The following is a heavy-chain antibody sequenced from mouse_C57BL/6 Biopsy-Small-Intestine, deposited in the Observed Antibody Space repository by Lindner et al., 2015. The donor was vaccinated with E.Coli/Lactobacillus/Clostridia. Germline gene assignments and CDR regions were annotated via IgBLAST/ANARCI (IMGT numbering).Heavy chain of an antibody. V-gene: IGHV1-39*01. CDR3: AAYYSKGDYVLDY. Sequence: VQLQESGAELVKPGASVKISCKASGYSFTGYNMNWVKQSHGKSLEWIGNINPYYGSTIYNQKFKGKATLTVNKSSSTAYMQLNSLTSEDSAVYYCAAYYSKGDYVLDYWGRGTSVTVSS. J-gene: IGHJ4*01. D-gene: IGHD2-5*01. CDR1: GYSFTGYN. CDR2: INPYYGST.